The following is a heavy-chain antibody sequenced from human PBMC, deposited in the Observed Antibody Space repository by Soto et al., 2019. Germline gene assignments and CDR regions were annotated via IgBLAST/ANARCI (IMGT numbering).Heavy chain of an antibody. Sequence: SETLSLTCTVSGGSISSGDYSWSWVRQSPGKGLEWIGYIYYSGSTNYNPSLKSRVTISVDTSKNQFSLKLSSVTAADTAVYYCARLGPLGFNYYYYYMDVWGKGTTVTVSS. V-gene: IGHV4-61*08. CDR3: ARLGPLGFNYYYYYMDV. CDR1: GGSISSGDYS. J-gene: IGHJ6*03. D-gene: IGHD3-16*01. CDR2: IYYSGST.